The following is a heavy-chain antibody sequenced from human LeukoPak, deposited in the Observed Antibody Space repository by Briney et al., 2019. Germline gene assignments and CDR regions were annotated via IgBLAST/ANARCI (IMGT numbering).Heavy chain of an antibody. Sequence: SETLSLTCTVSGGSVSNYYWNWIRQVPGKGLEWIGFIYYSERATYNPSLKSRVTISINTSKNQFSLKLTSVTTADTAVYYCARGDLALSGTREYYCYYGMDVWGQGTTVTVSS. CDR3: ARGDLALSGTREYYCYYGMDV. J-gene: IGHJ6*02. CDR2: IYYSERA. V-gene: IGHV4-59*02. CDR1: GGSVSNYY. D-gene: IGHD3-16*01.